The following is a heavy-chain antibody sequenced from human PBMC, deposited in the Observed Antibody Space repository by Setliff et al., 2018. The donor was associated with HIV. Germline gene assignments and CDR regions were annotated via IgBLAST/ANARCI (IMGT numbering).Heavy chain of an antibody. Sequence: SETLSLTCSVSGGSVGSGSYYWSWIRQSPGKGLEWLGYIYYSGSTTYNPSLRSRVTISIDTPKNQFSLNLRSVTAADTAVYYCARQPPADSGDSNAPHFDFWGQGTLVTVSS. V-gene: IGHV4-61*01. J-gene: IGHJ4*02. CDR3: ARQPPADSGDSNAPHFDF. CDR1: GGSVGSGSYY. D-gene: IGHD3-22*01. CDR2: IYYSGST.